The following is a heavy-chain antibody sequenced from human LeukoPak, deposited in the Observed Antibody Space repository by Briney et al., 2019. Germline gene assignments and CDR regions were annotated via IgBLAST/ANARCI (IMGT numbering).Heavy chain of an antibody. D-gene: IGHD6-19*01. Sequence: GASVKVSCKASGYTFTSFGISWVRQAPGQGPEWMGWINSYNSNTKYAQNLQGRVTMTTDTSTSTAYMELRSLRSDDTAVYYCARSSLGSGWYGEYFQHWGQGTLVTVSS. CDR3: ARSSLGSGWYGEYFQH. CDR2: INSYNSNT. CDR1: GYTFTSFG. V-gene: IGHV1-18*01. J-gene: IGHJ1*01.